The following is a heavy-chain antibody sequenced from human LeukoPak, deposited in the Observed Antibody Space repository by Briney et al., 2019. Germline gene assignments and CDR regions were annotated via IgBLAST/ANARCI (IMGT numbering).Heavy chain of an antibody. CDR2: IYSGGST. J-gene: IGHJ4*02. CDR1: GFTVSSNY. D-gene: IGHD4/OR15-4a*01. Sequence: GGSLRLSCAASGFTVSSNYMSWVRQAPGKGLEWVSVIYSGGSTYYADSVKGRFTISRDNSKNTLYLQMNSLRAEGTAVYYCARRAGAYSHPYDYWGQGTLVTVSS. CDR3: ARRAGAYSHPYDY. V-gene: IGHV3-53*01.